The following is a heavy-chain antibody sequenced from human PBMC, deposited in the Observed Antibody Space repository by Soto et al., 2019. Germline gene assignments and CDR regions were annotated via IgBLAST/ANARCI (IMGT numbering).Heavy chain of an antibody. CDR2: IKPDGSEQ. CDR1: EFTFDKYY. V-gene: IGHV3-7*01. D-gene: IGHD1-1*01. CDR3: ARTGDGHHDFLDY. J-gene: IGHJ4*02. Sequence: EVQLVESGGGLVQPGGSLRLSCAASEFTFDKYYMTWVRQAPGKGPEWVANIKPDGSEQYYVDSVKGRFTISRDNAKNSLFLQMNSLRVDDTAVYYCARTGDGHHDFLDYWGQGALVSVSP.